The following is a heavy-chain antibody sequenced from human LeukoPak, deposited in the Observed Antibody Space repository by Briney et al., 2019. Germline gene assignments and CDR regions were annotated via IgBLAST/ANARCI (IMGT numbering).Heavy chain of an antibody. J-gene: IGHJ3*02. V-gene: IGHV3-48*03. Sequence: GGSLRLSCAASGFTFSSYEMNWVRQAPGKGLEWVSYIRSSGSTIYYADSVKGRFTISRDNAKNSLYLQMNRLRAEDTAVYYCARVGYSSSLSAFDIWGQGTMVTVSS. CDR2: IRSSGSTI. CDR1: GFTFSSYE. D-gene: IGHD6-13*01. CDR3: ARVGYSSSLSAFDI.